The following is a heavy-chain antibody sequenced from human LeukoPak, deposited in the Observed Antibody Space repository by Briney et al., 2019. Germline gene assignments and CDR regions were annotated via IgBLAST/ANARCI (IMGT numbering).Heavy chain of an antibody. Sequence: ASVKVSCKASGYTFTSCYMHWVRQAPGQGLEWMGIINPSGGSTSYAQKFQGRVTMTRDTSTSTVYMELSSLRSEDTAVYYCARDSAGGLRYFDWLRFGGAFDYWGQGTLVTVSS. CDR3: ARDSAGGLRYFDWLRFGGAFDY. D-gene: IGHD3-9*01. V-gene: IGHV1-46*01. CDR1: GYTFTSCY. CDR2: INPSGGST. J-gene: IGHJ4*02.